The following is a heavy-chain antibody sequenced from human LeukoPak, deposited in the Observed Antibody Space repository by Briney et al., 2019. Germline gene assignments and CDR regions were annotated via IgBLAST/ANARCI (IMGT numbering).Heavy chain of an antibody. V-gene: IGHV1-18*04. CDR1: GYSFTGYY. Sequence: ASVKVSCKASGYSFTGYYIHWVRQAPGKGLEWVGWISAYNGNTNYAQKLQGRVTMTTDTSTSTAYMELRSLRSDDTAVYYCARGPSYYGDYWGQGTLVTVSS. D-gene: IGHD3-10*01. CDR2: ISAYNGNT. J-gene: IGHJ4*02. CDR3: ARGPSYYGDY.